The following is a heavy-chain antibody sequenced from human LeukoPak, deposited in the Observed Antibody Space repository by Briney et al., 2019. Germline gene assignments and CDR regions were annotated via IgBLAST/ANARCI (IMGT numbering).Heavy chain of an antibody. V-gene: IGHV3-74*01. D-gene: IGHD4-11*01. CDR2: INSDGTST. Sequence: GGSLRLSCAASGFTFINYWMHWVRQAPGKGLVWVSRINSDGTSTTYADSVKGRFTISRDNAKNTLYLQMNSLRADDTAMYFRARDTGYSNYDYWGQGTLVTVSS. CDR1: GFTFINYW. J-gene: IGHJ4*02. CDR3: ARDTGYSNYDY.